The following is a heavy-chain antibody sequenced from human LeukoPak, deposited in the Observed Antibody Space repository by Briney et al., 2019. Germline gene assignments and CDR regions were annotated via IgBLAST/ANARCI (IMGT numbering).Heavy chain of an antibody. CDR2: INPNSGVT. V-gene: IGHV1-2*02. J-gene: IGHJ3*02. D-gene: IGHD6-13*01. CDR3: GRAGYSSSWLPVANAFDI. CDR1: GYTFTGYN. Sequence: ASVKVSCKASGYTFTGYNMHWVRQAPGQGLEWMGWINPNSGVTNYAQKFQGRVTMTRDTSISTAYMELSRLRSDDTAVYYCGRAGYSSSWLPVANAFDIWGQGTMVTVPS.